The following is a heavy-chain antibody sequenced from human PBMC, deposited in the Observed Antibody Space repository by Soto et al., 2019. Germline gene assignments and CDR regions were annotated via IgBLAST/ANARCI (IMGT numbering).Heavy chain of an antibody. CDR1: GGSINSYW. Sequence: ASETLSLTCSVSGGSINSYWWSWIRQPAGKGLEWIGRVYSSGTTDYNPSLNSRATLSVETSKNQFSLKLSSVTAADTAVYYCARDIGSYAYGEGYWGQGIQVTVPS. CDR2: VYSSGTT. D-gene: IGHD3-10*01. J-gene: IGHJ4*02. V-gene: IGHV4-4*07. CDR3: ARDIGSYAYGEGY.